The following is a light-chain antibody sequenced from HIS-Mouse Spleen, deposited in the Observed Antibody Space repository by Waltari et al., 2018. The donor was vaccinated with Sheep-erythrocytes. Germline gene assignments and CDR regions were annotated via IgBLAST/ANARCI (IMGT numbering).Light chain of an antibody. V-gene: IGLV2-11*01. Sequence: QSALTQPRSVSGSPGQSVTISCTGTSSDVGGYNYVSWYQQHPGNAPKLMLYDVSKRPSGVPDRFSGSKSGNTASLTISGLQAEDEADYYCCSYAGSYNHVFATGTKVTVL. J-gene: IGLJ1*01. CDR1: SSDVGGYNY. CDR2: DVS. CDR3: CSYAGSYNHV.